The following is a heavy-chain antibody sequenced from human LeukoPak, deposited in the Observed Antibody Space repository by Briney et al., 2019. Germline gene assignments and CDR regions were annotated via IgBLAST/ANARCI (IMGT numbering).Heavy chain of an antibody. J-gene: IGHJ3*02. CDR2: IYYSGST. Sequence: SETLSLTCTVSGGSISSSSYYWDYIRQPPGKGLEWIGSIYYSGSTYYNPSLKSRLTISVGTSNNQFSLKLSSVTAADTAVYYCARRTAAGNDAFDIWGQGTMVTVSS. V-gene: IGHV4-39*01. D-gene: IGHD6-13*01. CDR1: GGSISSSSYY. CDR3: ARRTAAGNDAFDI.